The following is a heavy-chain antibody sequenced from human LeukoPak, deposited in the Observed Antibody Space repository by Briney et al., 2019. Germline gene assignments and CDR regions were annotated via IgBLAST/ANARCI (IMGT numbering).Heavy chain of an antibody. CDR3: ARGGAYYYYMDV. D-gene: IGHD2-15*01. CDR2: IIPIFGTA. J-gene: IGHJ6*03. Sequence: SVKVSCKASGGTFSSYAISWVRQAPGQGLEWMGGIIPIFGTANYAQKFQGRVTITADESTSTAYMELSSLRSEDTAVYYCARGGAYYYYMDVWGKGTTVTVSS. CDR1: GGTFSSYA. V-gene: IGHV1-69*13.